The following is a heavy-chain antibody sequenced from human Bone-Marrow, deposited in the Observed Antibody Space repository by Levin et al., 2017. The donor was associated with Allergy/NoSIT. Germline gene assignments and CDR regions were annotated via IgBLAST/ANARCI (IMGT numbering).Heavy chain of an antibody. V-gene: IGHV3-9*01. CDR1: GFTFDDFA. CDR3: AKEQDFDFFSALKD. J-gene: IGHJ4*02. Sequence: PGGSLRLSCVASGFTFDDFAMHWVRQAPGKGLERVSSISWNSDRIAYADSVKGRFTISRDNAKNSLYLQMDSLRAEDTASYYCAKEQDFDFFSALKDWGRGTLVTVSS. CDR2: ISWNSDRI. D-gene: IGHD3/OR15-3a*01.